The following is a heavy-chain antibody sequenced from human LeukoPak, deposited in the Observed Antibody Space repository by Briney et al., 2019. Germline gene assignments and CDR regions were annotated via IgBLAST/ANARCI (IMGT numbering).Heavy chain of an antibody. D-gene: IGHD3-10*01. J-gene: IGHJ4*02. V-gene: IGHV3-23*01. CDR3: AKRGVVIRGFLVGFHKEAYYYDS. CDR1: GITLSNYG. Sequence: GGSLRLSCAVSGITLSNYGMSWVRQAPGKGLEWVAGISDSDGRTNYADSVKGRFTISRDNPKNTPSLQMNSLRTEDTAVYFCAKRGVVIRGFLVGFHKEAYYYDSWGQGALVTVPS. CDR2: ISDSDGRT.